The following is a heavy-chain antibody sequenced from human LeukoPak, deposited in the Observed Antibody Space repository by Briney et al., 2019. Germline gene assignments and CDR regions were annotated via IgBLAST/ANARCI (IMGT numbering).Heavy chain of an antibody. Sequence: GGSLRLSCAASEFTYDDYAMHWVRQAPGKGLEWVSGIGWNSGSIGYADSVKGRFTSSRDNAKNSLYLQMNSLRADDTAVYYCARDTLGEGEDANYAVYYFDYWGQGTVVTVSS. D-gene: IGHD4/OR15-4a*01. CDR3: ARDTLGEGEDANYAVYYFDY. J-gene: IGHJ4*02. CDR1: EFTYDDYA. CDR2: IGWNSGSI. V-gene: IGHV3-9*01.